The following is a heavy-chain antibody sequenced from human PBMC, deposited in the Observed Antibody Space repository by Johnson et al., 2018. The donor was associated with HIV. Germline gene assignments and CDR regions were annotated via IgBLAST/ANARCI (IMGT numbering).Heavy chain of an antibody. J-gene: IGHJ3*02. Sequence: VQLVESGGGLVQPGGSLRLSCAASGFTFSSYAMSWIRQAPGKGLEWVSYISSGGSSIKYADSVKGRFTISRDNAKNSLYLQMDSLRAKDTALYYCASGRVGGNDAFDIWGQGTMVTVSS. CDR2: ISSGGSSI. V-gene: IGHV3-48*04. CDR1: GFTFSSYA. CDR3: ASGRVGGNDAFDI. D-gene: IGHD2-15*01.